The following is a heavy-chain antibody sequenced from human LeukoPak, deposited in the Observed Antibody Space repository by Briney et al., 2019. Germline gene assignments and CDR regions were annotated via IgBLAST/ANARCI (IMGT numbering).Heavy chain of an antibody. CDR3: ARDVRRITIFGVVIKAFDI. Sequence: PSETLSLTCTVSGGSISSGDYYWSWIRQPPGKGLEWIGYIYYSGSTYYNPSLKSRVTISVDTSKNQFSLKLSSVTAADTAVYYCARDVRRITIFGVVIKAFDIWGHGTMVTVSS. V-gene: IGHV4-30-4*08. CDR1: GGSISSGDYY. D-gene: IGHD3-3*01. CDR2: IYYSGST. J-gene: IGHJ3*02.